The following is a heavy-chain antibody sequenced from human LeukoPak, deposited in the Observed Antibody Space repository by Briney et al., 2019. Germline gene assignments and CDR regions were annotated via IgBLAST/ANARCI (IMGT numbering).Heavy chain of an antibody. CDR2: IIPIFGTA. J-gene: IGHJ4*02. CDR1: GGTFSSYA. D-gene: IGHD5-24*01. Sequence: GASVKVSCKASGGTFSSYAISWVRQAPGQGLEWTGGIIPIFGTANYAQKFQGRVTITADESTSTAYMELSSLRSEDTAVYYCAREDGYHRRFDYWGQGTLVTVSS. CDR3: AREDGYHRRFDY. V-gene: IGHV1-69*01.